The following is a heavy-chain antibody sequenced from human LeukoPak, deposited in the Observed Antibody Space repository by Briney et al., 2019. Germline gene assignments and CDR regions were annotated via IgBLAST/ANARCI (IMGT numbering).Heavy chain of an antibody. CDR1: GFTFSSYG. CDR3: ASYDPDSSSWYHFDY. J-gene: IGHJ4*02. CDR2: ISYDGSNK. Sequence: GGSLRLSCAASGFTFSSYGMHWVRQAPGKGLEWVAVISYDGSNKYYADSVKGRFTISRDNSKNTLYLQMNSLRAEDTAVYYCASYDPDSSSWYHFDYWGQGTLVTVSS. D-gene: IGHD6-13*01. V-gene: IGHV3-30*03.